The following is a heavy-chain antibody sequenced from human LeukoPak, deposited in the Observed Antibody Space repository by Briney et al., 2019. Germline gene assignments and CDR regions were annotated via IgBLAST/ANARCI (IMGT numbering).Heavy chain of an antibody. D-gene: IGHD3-22*01. CDR3: ARGGYYDSSGYYPIYY. CDR1: GYTFTSYG. CDR2: ISAYNGNT. Sequence: ASVKVSCKASGYTFTSYGISWVRQAPGQGLEWMGWISAYNGNTNYAQKLQGRVTMTTDTSTSTAYMELRSLRSDDTAVYYCARGGYYDSSGYYPIYYWGQGTLVTVPS. V-gene: IGHV1-18*01. J-gene: IGHJ4*02.